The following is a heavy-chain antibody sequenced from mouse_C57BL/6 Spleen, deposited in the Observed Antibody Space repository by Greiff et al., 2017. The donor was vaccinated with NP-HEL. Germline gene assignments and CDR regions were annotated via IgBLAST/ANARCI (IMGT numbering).Heavy chain of an antibody. CDR2: INPNNGGT. J-gene: IGHJ2*01. CDR3: AGDYYGSSYVPYYFDY. V-gene: IGHV1-22*01. D-gene: IGHD1-1*01. Sequence: VQLQQSGPELVKPGASVKMSCKASGYTFTDYNMHWVKQSHGKSLEWIGYINPNNGGTSYNQKFKGKATLTVNKSSSTAYMELRSLTSEDSAVYYCAGDYYGSSYVPYYFDYWGQGTTLTVSS. CDR1: GYTFTDYN.